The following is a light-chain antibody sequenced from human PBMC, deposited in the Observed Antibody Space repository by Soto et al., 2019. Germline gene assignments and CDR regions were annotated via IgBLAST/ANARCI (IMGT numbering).Light chain of an antibody. CDR3: QKYNSAPRT. Sequence: DIQMTQSPSSLSASVGDRVTITCRASQDVSHYLAWYQQQPGKVPKLLIYAASTLQSGVPSRFSGSGSGTVFTLTISSLQPEDVATYYCQKYNSAPRTFGQGTKVEIK. CDR2: AAS. V-gene: IGKV1-27*01. CDR1: QDVSHY. J-gene: IGKJ1*01.